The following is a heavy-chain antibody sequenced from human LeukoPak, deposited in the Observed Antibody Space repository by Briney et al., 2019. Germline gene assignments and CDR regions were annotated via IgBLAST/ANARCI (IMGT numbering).Heavy chain of an antibody. CDR3: AKTYYDSSGYYYDDPLDY. CDR1: GFTFSSYE. J-gene: IGHJ4*02. D-gene: IGHD3-22*01. Sequence: GGSLRLSCAASGFTFSSYEMNWVRQAPGKGLEWVSYISGSGRTIYYANSVKGRFTISRDNSKNTLYLQMNSLRAEDTAVYYCAKTYYDSSGYYYDDPLDYWGQGTLVTVSS. CDR2: ISGSGRTI. V-gene: IGHV3-48*03.